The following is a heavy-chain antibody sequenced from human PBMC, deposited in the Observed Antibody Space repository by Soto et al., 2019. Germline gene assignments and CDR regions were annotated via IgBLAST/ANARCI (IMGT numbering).Heavy chain of an antibody. CDR2: IQGDGSKI. Sequence: GGSLRLSCAGYGFTFSNYWMTWVRQAPGKGLEWVANIQGDGSKIYYADSMKGRFTISRDNAKDSLYLQMNSLRAEDTAVYYWARGGVGGGGGLFGGKGPLVTVSS. V-gene: IGHV3-7*04. CDR1: GFTFSNYW. CDR3: ARGGVGGGGGLF. J-gene: IGHJ4*01. D-gene: IGHD3-16*02.